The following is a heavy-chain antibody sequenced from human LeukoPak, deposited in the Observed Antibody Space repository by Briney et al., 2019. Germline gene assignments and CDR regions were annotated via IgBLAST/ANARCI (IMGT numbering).Heavy chain of an antibody. V-gene: IGHV1-18*04. CDR3: AKDQILTTVVTGAFDI. D-gene: IGHD4-23*01. CDR2: ISAYNGNT. CDR1: GYTFTIYG. J-gene: IGHJ3*02. Sequence: SVTVSFTSSGYTFTIYGIGWWRRAPEQGREGLEWISAYNGNTNYAQKLQGRVTMTTDTSTSTAYMELRSLRSDDTAVYYCAKDQILTTVVTGAFDIWGQGTMVTVSS.